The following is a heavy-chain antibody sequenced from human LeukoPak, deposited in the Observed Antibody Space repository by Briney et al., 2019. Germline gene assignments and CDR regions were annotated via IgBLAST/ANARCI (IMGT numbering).Heavy chain of an antibody. Sequence: GGSLRLSCAASGFTFSDYYMSWVRQAPGKGLEWVSAISGSGGSTYYADSVKGRFTISRDNSKNTLYLQMNSLRAEDTAVYYCAKGRGIQLWLTYFDYWGQGTLVTVSS. J-gene: IGHJ4*02. D-gene: IGHD5-18*01. CDR2: ISGSGGST. CDR1: GFTFSDYY. V-gene: IGHV3-23*01. CDR3: AKGRGIQLWLTYFDY.